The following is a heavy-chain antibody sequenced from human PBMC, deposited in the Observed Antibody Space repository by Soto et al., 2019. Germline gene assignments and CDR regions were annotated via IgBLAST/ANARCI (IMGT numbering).Heavy chain of an antibody. CDR1: GFTFSSYG. Sequence: PGGSLRLSCSASGFTFSSYGMHWVRQAPGKGLEWVAVISYDGSNKYYADSVKGRFTISRDNSKNTLYLQMNSLRAEDTAVYYCAKEKQERYDYVWGSYRYFDYWGQGTLVTVSS. V-gene: IGHV3-30*18. CDR3: AKEKQERYDYVWGSYRYFDY. D-gene: IGHD3-16*02. J-gene: IGHJ4*02. CDR2: ISYDGSNK.